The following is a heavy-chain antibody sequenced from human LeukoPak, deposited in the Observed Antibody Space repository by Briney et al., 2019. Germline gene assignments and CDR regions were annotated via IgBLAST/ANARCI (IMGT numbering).Heavy chain of an antibody. J-gene: IGHJ4*02. Sequence: SQTLSLTCAISGDSVSSTSAAWYWFRQSPARGLEWLGRTYYRSKWYNDYGVSVKSRITISPDTSKNHFSLKLSSVTAADTAVYYCARDLAAAGSDYFDYWGQGSLVTVSS. D-gene: IGHD6-13*01. CDR3: ARDLAAAGSDYFDY. V-gene: IGHV6-1*01. CDR1: GDSVSSTSAA. CDR2: TYYRSKWYN.